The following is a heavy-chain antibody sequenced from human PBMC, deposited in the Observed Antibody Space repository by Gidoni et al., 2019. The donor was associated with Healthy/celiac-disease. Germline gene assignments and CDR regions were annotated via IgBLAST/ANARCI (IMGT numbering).Heavy chain of an antibody. D-gene: IGHD2-21*02. CDR3: AKVKGYCGGDCNFYYYYGMDV. V-gene: IGHV3-23*01. CDR1: GFTFSSYA. CDR2: ISGSGGST. J-gene: IGHJ6*02. Sequence: EVQMLESGGGLVQPGGSLRLSCAASGFTFSSYAMSWVSQAPGKGLEWVSAISGSGGSTYYADSVKGRFTISRDNSKNTLYLQMNSLRAEDTAVYYCAKVKGYCGGDCNFYYYYGMDVWGQGTTVTVSS.